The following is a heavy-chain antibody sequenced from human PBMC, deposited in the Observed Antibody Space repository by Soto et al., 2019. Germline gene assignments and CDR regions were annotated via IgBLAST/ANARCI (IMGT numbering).Heavy chain of an antibody. J-gene: IGHJ4*02. V-gene: IGHV6-1*01. CDR1: GDSVSSNTAA. CDR2: AYYRSKWYN. Sequence: PSQTLSLTCAISGDSVSSNTAAWNWIRQSPSRGLEWLGRAYYRSKWYNDYAVSVKSRITINPDTSKNQFSLHLNSVTPEDTALYDCVRDVGFDFDYWGLGTLVTVSS. CDR3: VRDVGFDFDY. D-gene: IGHD1-26*01.